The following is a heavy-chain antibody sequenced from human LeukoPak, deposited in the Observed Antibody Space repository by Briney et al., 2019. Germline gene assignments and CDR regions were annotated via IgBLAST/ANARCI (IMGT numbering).Heavy chain of an antibody. Sequence: SETLSLTCAVYGGSFSGYYWSWIRQPPGKGLKWIGEINHSGSTNYNPSLKSRVTISVDTSKNQFSLKLSAVTAADTAVYYCALVPNCSSTSCSDYWGQGTLVTVSS. J-gene: IGHJ4*02. D-gene: IGHD2-2*01. CDR3: ALVPNCSSTSCSDY. V-gene: IGHV4-34*01. CDR2: INHSGST. CDR1: GGSFSGYY.